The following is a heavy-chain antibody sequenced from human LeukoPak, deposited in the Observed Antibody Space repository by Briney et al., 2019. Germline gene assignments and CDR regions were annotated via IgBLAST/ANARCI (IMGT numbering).Heavy chain of an antibody. J-gene: IGHJ4*02. V-gene: IGHV4-4*02. Sequence: SGTLSLTCAVYGVSVSSDNWWTWVRQSPGKGLEWIGETHRSGDTKYNPSLNGRVTISIDNSNNRLSLNLRYVTAADTAMYYCATRDQSRTYLAPADCWGQGTRATVSS. CDR3: ATRDQSRTYLAPADC. CDR1: GVSVSSDNW. CDR2: THRSGDT. D-gene: IGHD5-24*01.